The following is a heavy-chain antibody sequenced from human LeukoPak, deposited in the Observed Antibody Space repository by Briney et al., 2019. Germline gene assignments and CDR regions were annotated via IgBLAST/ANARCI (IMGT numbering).Heavy chain of an antibody. CDR1: GFTFSSYA. V-gene: IGHV3-64D*09. Sequence: GGSLRLSCSASGFTFSSYAMHCVRESPGKGREYVSAISSNGGSTYYADSVKGRFTISRDNSKNTLYLQMSSLRAEDTAVYYCVKGYCSSTSCYGDYWGQGTLVTFSS. D-gene: IGHD2-2*01. CDR2: ISSNGGST. J-gene: IGHJ4*02. CDR3: VKGYCSSTSCYGDY.